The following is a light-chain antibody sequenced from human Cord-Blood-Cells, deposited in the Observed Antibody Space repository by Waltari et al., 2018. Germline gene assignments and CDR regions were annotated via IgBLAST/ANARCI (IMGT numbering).Light chain of an antibody. J-gene: IGKJ2*01. Sequence: DIQMTQSPSTLSASVGDRVTITCRASQSISSWLAWYQQQPGKAPKRLIYKASSLESGVPSRFSGSGSGTEFTLTISSLQPDDFATYYCQQYNSYSYTFGQGTKLEIK. CDR3: QQYNSYSYT. CDR1: QSISSW. CDR2: KAS. V-gene: IGKV1-5*03.